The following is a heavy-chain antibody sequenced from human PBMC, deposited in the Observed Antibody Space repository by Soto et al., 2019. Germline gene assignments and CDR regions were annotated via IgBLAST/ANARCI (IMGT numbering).Heavy chain of an antibody. CDR2: IIPTGST. D-gene: IGHD2-8*01. V-gene: IGHV4-34*01. J-gene: IGHJ6*02. Sequence: QVQLHQRGAGLLKPSETLSLTCAVSGASVSGQYWSWIRQPPGKGLEWVGEIIPTGSTTYNPSLKSRLSFSLDTSKNHFSLNLTSVSVADTAVYYCARGGISMAWNYYYYGMDVWDQGTTVTVSS. CDR3: ARGGISMAWNYYYYGMDV. CDR1: GASVSGQY.